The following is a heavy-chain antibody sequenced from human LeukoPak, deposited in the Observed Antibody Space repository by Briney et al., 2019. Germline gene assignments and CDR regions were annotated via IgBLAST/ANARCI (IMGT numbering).Heavy chain of an antibody. CDR3: ARDHSSGWINF. J-gene: IGHJ4*02. Sequence: GGSLRLSCTASGFIFNKYWMSWIRQAPGKGLEWVSYISSSGSTIYYADSVKGRFTISRDNAKNSLYLQMNSLRAEDTAVYYCARDHSSGWINFWGQGTLATVSS. CDR1: GFIFNKYW. V-gene: IGHV3-11*01. CDR2: ISSSGSTI. D-gene: IGHD6-19*01.